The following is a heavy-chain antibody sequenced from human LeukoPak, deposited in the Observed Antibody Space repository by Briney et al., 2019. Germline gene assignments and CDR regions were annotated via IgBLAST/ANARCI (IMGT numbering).Heavy chain of an antibody. CDR3: ARYNCSSTSCYAAYYYYYGMDV. J-gene: IGHJ6*02. D-gene: IGHD2-2*01. CDR2: IIPILGIA. Sequence: ASVKVSCKTSGYTFTSYGISWVRQAPGQGLEWMGRIIPILGIANYAQKFQGRVTITADKSTSTAYMELSSLRSEDTAVYYCARYNCSSTSCYAAYYYYYGMDVWGQGTTVTVSS. CDR1: GYTFTSYG. V-gene: IGHV1-69*04.